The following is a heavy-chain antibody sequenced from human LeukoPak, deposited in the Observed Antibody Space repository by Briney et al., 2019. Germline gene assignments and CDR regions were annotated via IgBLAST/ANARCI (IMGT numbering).Heavy chain of an antibody. D-gene: IGHD1-14*01. J-gene: IGHJ3*02. V-gene: IGHV4-34*01. CDR1: GGSFSGYY. CDR3: ARDTGRGSREDAFDI. CDR2: IHDSGSI. Sequence: SETLSLTCAVYGGSFSGYYWSWIRQPPGKGLEWIGEIHDSGSINYNPSLKSRVTISVDTSKNQFSLKLSSVTAADTAVYYCARDTGRGSREDAFDIWGQGTMVTVSS.